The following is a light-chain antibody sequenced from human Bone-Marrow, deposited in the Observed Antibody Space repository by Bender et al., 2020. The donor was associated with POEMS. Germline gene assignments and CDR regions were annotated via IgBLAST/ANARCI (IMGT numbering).Light chain of an antibody. V-gene: IGLV3-1*01. J-gene: IGLJ2*01. CDR1: RLDIRS. CDR3: LAWDSSTGV. Sequence: SYELTQPPSVSVSPGQTAIITCSGDRLDIRSVCWYQQTPGQSPLLVIHQNSRRPSGIPERFSGSTSGNTATLTISGTQGLDEADYYCLAWDSSTGVFGGGTKLTVL. CDR2: QNS.